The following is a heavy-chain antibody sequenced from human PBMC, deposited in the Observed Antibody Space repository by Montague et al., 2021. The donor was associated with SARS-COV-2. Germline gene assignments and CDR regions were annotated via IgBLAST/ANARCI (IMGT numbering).Heavy chain of an antibody. D-gene: IGHD6-6*01. CDR3: AKEYSSSSTHYYGMDV. Sequence: SLRLSCAASGFTFSSYGMHWVRQAPGKGLEWVAVIWYDGSNKYYADSVKGRFTISRDNSKNTLYLQMNSLRAEDTAVYYCAKEYSSSSTHYYGMDVWRQGTTVTVSS. CDR2: IWYDGSNK. J-gene: IGHJ6*02. V-gene: IGHV3-33*06. CDR1: GFTFSSYG.